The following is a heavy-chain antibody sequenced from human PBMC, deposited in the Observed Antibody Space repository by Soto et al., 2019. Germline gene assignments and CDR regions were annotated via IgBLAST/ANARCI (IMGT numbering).Heavy chain of an antibody. V-gene: IGHV3-23*01. J-gene: IGHJ4*02. D-gene: IGHD2-2*01. CDR2: ISGSGGST. CDR3: AKGLKVVPAAMPYYFDY. CDR1: GFTFSSYA. Sequence: GGSLRLSCAASGFTFSSYAMSWVRQAPGKGLEWVSAISGSGGSTYYADSVKGRFTISRDNSKNTLYLQMNSLRAEDTAVYYCAKGLKVVPAAMPYYFDYWGQGTWSPSPQ.